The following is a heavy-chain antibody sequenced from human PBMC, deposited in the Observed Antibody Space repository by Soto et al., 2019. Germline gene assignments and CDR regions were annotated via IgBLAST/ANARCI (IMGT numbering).Heavy chain of an antibody. CDR3: ARYQYWSGYLDA. CDR2: INPHTGGT. V-gene: IGHV1-2*02. CDR1: GSTFTANY. D-gene: IGHD3-3*01. J-gene: IGHJ6*04. Sequence: SVTVSCKASGSTFTANYVHWVRQAPGQGLEWMGWINPHTGGTDYAQTFQGRVTMTRDTSISTAYMELSRLTSDDTAVYYCARYQYWSGYLDAWGKGTTVTVSS.